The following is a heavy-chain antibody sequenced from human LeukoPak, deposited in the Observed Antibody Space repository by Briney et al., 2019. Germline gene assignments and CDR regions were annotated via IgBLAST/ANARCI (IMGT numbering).Heavy chain of an antibody. Sequence: ASVKVSCKASGYTFTSYGISWVRQAPGQGLEWMGWINTYNGKANYAQKLQGRVTMTTDTSTSTAYMELRSLRSDDTAVYYCARVSGYHWESFYDYWGQGTLVTVSS. J-gene: IGHJ4*02. CDR1: GYTFTSYG. CDR2: INTYNGKA. CDR3: ARVSGYHWESFYDY. V-gene: IGHV1-18*01. D-gene: IGHD5-12*01.